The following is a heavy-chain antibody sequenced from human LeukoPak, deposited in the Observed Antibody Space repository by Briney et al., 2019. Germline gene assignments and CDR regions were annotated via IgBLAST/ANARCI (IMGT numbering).Heavy chain of an antibody. J-gene: IGHJ3*02. V-gene: IGHV4-39*01. CDR3: ARHPYPVGALDDDAFDI. D-gene: IGHD1-26*01. CDR1: VGSISSSSYY. CDR2: IYYSGST. Sequence: SETLSLTCTFSVGSISSSSYYWGWIRQPPGKGLEWIGSIYYSGSTYYNPSLKSRVTISVDTSKNQFSLKLSSVTAADTAVYYCARHPYPVGALDDDAFDIWGQGTMVTVSS.